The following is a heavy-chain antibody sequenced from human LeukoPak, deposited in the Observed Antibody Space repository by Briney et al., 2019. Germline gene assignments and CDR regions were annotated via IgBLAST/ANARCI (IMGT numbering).Heavy chain of an antibody. CDR2: IYYSGST. CDR1: GGSISSYC. Sequence: TSETLSLTCTVSGGSISSYCWSWIRQPPGKGLEWIGYIYYSGSTNYNPSLKSRVTISVDTSKNQFSLKLSSVTAADTAMYYCAREGRSGGYFDYWGQGTLVTVSS. V-gene: IGHV4-59*01. D-gene: IGHD3-10*01. J-gene: IGHJ4*02. CDR3: AREGRSGGYFDY.